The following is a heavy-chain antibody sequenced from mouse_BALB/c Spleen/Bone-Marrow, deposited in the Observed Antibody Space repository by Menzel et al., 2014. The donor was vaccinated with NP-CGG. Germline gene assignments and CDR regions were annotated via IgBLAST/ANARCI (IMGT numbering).Heavy chain of an antibody. CDR3: AREDITTEVEMDY. CDR1: GYTFSSYW. D-gene: IGHD1-1*01. V-gene: IGHV1-9*01. J-gene: IGHJ4*01. Sequence: LVESGAELMKPGASVKISCKATGYTFSSYWIEWVKQRPGHGLEWIGEILPGSGNTNYTEKFKGKATFTADTSSNTAYMQLSSLTAEDAAFYYCAREDITTEVEMDYWGEGTSVTVSS. CDR2: ILPGSGNT.